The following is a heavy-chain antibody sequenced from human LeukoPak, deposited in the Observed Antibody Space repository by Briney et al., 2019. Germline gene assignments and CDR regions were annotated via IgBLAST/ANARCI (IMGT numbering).Heavy chain of an antibody. CDR3: AHRGSSGPFDY. J-gene: IGHJ4*02. CDR1: GFTLAGYA. V-gene: IGHV3-23*01. CDR2: ISGSGGST. D-gene: IGHD6-6*01. Sequence: GGSLRLSCAASGFTLAGYAMTWVRQAPGKGLEWVSLISGSGGSTYYADVVKGRFTISRDNSKNALYLRMNSLRAEDTAVYYCAHRGSSGPFDYWGQGTLVTVSS.